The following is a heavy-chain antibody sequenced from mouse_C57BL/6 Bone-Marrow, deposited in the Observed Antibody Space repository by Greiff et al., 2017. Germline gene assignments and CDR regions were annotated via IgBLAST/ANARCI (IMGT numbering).Heavy chain of an antibody. V-gene: IGHV1-15*01. J-gene: IGHJ4*01. CDR2: IDPETGGT. CDR3: TRPGDY. Sequence: QVHVKQSGAELVRPGASVTLSCKASGYTFTDYEMHWVKQTPVHGLEWIGAIDPETGGTAYNQKFKGKAILTADKSSSTAYMELRSLTSEDSAGYYCTRPGDYWGQGTSVTVSS. CDR1: GYTFTDYE.